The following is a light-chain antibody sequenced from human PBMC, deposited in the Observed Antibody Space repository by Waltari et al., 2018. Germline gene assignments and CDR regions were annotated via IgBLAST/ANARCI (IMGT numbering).Light chain of an antibody. Sequence: QSALTQPASVSGSPGQSITISCTGTSSDVENYHLVSWYQQHPDKAPKLMIFGVSQRPSGVSDRFPGTKSGNPASLTISGLQADDEADYYCCSYAGRSTWVFGGGTKLTVL. J-gene: IGLJ3*02. CDR1: SSDVENYHL. CDR3: CSYAGRSTWV. V-gene: IGLV2-23*02. CDR2: GVS.